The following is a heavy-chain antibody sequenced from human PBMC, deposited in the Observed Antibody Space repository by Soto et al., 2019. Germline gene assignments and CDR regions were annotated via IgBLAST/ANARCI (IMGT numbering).Heavy chain of an antibody. V-gene: IGHV1-69*04. J-gene: IGHJ4*01. D-gene: IGHD5-12*01. CDR1: GYTFTSYG. CDR2: IIPLLVTT. Sequence: SVKVSCKASGYTFTSYGISWVRQAPGQGLEWMGRIIPLLVTTNYAQKFQGRVTITADKSTGTAYMELNRLRSEDTAVYYCVRDSPIGSTFSGYDGIDYWG. CDR3: VRDSPIGSTFSGYDGIDY.